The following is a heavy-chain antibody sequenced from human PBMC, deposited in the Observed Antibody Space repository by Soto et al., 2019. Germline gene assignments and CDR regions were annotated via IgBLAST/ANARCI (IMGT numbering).Heavy chain of an antibody. J-gene: IGHJ6*01. Sequence: DVQLVESGGGLVQPGGSLILSCAASGFIFSDSTMHWVRQASGKGLEWVGRVRTKADNYAIAYGVSVRGRFTISRDDSKNTAYLQMNSLKAEDTAVYYCSRRLGYGDSYYYYGMDVWGQGTTVTVSS. V-gene: IGHV3-73*02. CDR3: SRRLGYGDSYYYYGMDV. CDR2: VRTKADNYAI. D-gene: IGHD4-17*01. CDR1: GFIFSDST.